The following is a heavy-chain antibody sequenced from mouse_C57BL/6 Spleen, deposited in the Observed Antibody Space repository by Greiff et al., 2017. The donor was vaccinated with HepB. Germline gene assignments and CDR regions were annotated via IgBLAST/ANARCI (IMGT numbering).Heavy chain of an antibody. CDR1: GYAFTNYL. CDR3: ARSAYYYGSSLAY. Sequence: LEESGAELVRPGTSVKVSCKASGYAFTNYLIEWVKQRPGQGLEWIGVINPGSGGTNYNEKFKGKATLTADKSSSTAYMQLSSLTSEDSAVYFCARSAYYYGSSLAYWGQGTLVTVSA. V-gene: IGHV1-54*01. J-gene: IGHJ3*01. CDR2: INPGSGGT. D-gene: IGHD1-1*01.